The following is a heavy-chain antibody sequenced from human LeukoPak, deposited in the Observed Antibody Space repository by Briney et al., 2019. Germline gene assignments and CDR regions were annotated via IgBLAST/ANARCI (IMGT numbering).Heavy chain of an antibody. Sequence: GGSLRLSCAASGFTFSSYWMGWVRQAPGKGLEWVANIKQDGSEKYYVDSVKGRFTISRDNAKNSLYLQMNSLRAEDTAVYYCVRRSIATNYGMDVWGQGTTVTVSS. CDR1: GFTFSSYW. CDR2: IKQDGSEK. V-gene: IGHV3-7*01. J-gene: IGHJ6*02. CDR3: VRRSIATNYGMDV. D-gene: IGHD6-6*01.